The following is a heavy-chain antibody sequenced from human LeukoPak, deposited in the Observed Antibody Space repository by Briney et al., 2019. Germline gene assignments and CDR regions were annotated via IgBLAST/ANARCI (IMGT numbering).Heavy chain of an antibody. V-gene: IGHV1-3*01. CDR3: ARAVVAAFDY. D-gene: IGHD2-15*01. Sequence: ASVKVSCKASGYTFTSYAMHWVRQAPGQRLQWMGWINAGNGNTKYPQKFQGRVTIARDTSASTAYMELSSLRSEDTAVYYCARAVVAAFDYWGQGTLVTVSS. J-gene: IGHJ4*02. CDR1: GYTFTSYA. CDR2: INAGNGNT.